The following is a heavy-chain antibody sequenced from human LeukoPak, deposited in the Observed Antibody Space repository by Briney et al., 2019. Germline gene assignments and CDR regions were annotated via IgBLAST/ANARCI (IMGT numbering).Heavy chain of an antibody. Sequence: SETLSLTRAVYGGSFSGYYWSWIRQPPGKGLEWIGEINHSGSTNYNPSLKSRVTISVDTSKNQFSLKLSSVTAADTAVYYCARGRGGYSSSWYQIPPYFDYWGQGTLVTVSS. CDR1: GGSFSGYY. CDR3: ARGRGGYSSSWYQIPPYFDY. CDR2: INHSGST. D-gene: IGHD6-13*01. V-gene: IGHV4-34*01. J-gene: IGHJ4*02.